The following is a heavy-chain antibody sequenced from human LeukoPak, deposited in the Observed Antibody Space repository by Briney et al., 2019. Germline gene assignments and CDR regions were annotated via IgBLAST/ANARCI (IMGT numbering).Heavy chain of an antibody. CDR2: IIPILGIA. J-gene: IGHJ4*02. V-gene: IGHV1-69*04. CDR1: GGTFSSYA. Sequence: SVKVSCKASGGTFSSYAISWVRQAPGQGLEWMGRIIPILGIANYAQKFQGRVTITADKSTSTAYMELCSLRSEDTAVYYCAINPGELGKDYGDLTGAFDYWGQGTLVTVSS. CDR3: AINPGELGKDYGDLTGAFDY. D-gene: IGHD4-17*01.